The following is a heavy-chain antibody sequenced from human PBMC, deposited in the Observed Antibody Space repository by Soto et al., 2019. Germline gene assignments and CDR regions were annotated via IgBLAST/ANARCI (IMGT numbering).Heavy chain of an antibody. CDR2: INAGNGNT. D-gene: IGHD2-21*02. J-gene: IGHJ4*02. Sequence: ASGKVSCKASGGTFTSYAMHWVRQAPGQRLEWMGWINAGNGNTKYSQKFQGRVTITRDTSASTAYMELSSLRSEDTAVYYCARSIVVVTALDYWGQGTLVTVSS. CDR1: GGTFTSYA. V-gene: IGHV1-3*01. CDR3: ARSIVVVTALDY.